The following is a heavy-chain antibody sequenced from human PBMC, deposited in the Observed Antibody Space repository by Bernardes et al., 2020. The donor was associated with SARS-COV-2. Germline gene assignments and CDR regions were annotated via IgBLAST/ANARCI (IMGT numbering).Heavy chain of an antibody. V-gene: IGHV1-18*04. Sequence: ASVKVSCKASGYVFINNDITWVRQAPGQGLEWIGRVSPFNGHKIYAQKMKGRVTLSTDASSNTAYMELRGLKSDDSAVYYCARERKAAAGLGWFDPWGQGTLVTVSS. J-gene: IGHJ5*02. CDR3: ARERKAAAGLGWFDP. D-gene: IGHD6-13*01. CDR1: GYVFINND. CDR2: VSPFNGHK.